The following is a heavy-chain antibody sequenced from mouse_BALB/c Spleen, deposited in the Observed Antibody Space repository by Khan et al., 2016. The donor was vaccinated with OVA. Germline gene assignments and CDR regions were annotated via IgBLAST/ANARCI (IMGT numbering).Heavy chain of an antibody. J-gene: IGHJ4*01. Sequence: QIQLVQSGPELKKPGETVKISCKASGYTFTNYGMNWVKQSPGKALKWMGWINTYTGEPTYADDFKGRFAFSLETSATTAYLQLNNLKNEDTATYFSARPPYLSYTLDYWGQGTSVTVSS. CDR1: GYTFTNYG. D-gene: IGHD2-10*01. V-gene: IGHV9-3-1*01. CDR3: ARPPYLSYTLDY. CDR2: INTYTGEP.